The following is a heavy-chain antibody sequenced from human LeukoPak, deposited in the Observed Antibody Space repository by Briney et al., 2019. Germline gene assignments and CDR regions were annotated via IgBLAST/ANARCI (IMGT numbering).Heavy chain of an antibody. Sequence: GGSLRLSCAASGFTFSSYAMSWVRQAPGKGLEWVSAISGSGGSTYYADSVKGRFTISRDNSKNTLYLQMNSLRAEDTAVYYCARSGRFLEWLPPDYWGQGTLVTVSS. V-gene: IGHV3-23*01. D-gene: IGHD3-3*01. CDR3: ARSGRFLEWLPPDY. J-gene: IGHJ4*02. CDR2: ISGSGGST. CDR1: GFTFSSYA.